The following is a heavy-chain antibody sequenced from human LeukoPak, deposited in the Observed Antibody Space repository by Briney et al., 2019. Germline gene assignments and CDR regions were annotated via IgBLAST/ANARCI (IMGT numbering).Heavy chain of an antibody. CDR1: GFTFSSYW. Sequence: GGSLRLSCAASGFTFSSYWMTWVRQAPGKGLEWVANIKQDGGEQYYVDSVRGRFTISRDNAKNSLYLQMNSLRAEDTAVYYCARDRDYGDYRWHYYYGMDVWGQGTTVTVSS. D-gene: IGHD4-17*01. CDR2: IKQDGGEQ. V-gene: IGHV3-7*01. CDR3: ARDRDYGDYRWHYYYGMDV. J-gene: IGHJ6*02.